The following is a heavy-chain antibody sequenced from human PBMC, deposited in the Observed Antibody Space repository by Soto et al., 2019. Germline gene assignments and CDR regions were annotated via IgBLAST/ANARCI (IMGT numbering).Heavy chain of an antibody. CDR1: GYSFSGHY. V-gene: IGHV3-72*01. J-gene: IGHJ6*02. Sequence: EVQLVESGGDLVQPGGSLRLSCAVSGYSFSGHYMDWVRQAPGKGLEWVARSANEADRYITDYAASVKGRFTISRDESENSLYLQMMGLTTEDTAVYYCARAAYLQGLDVWGQGTTVTVSS. D-gene: IGHD2-21*01. CDR3: ARAAYLQGLDV. CDR2: SANEADRYIT.